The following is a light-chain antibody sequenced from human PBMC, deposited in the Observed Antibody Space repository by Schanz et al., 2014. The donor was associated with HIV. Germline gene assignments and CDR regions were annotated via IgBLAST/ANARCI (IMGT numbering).Light chain of an antibody. J-gene: IGLJ1*01. V-gene: IGLV2-14*03. CDR2: DVS. CDR3: SLHMRRTTLDV. Sequence: QSALTQPASVSGSPGQSITISCTGTNSDIGDYSYVSWYQQHPGKAPKLMIYDVSHRPLGVSNRFSGSKSGNTASLTISGLRAEDEADYYCSLHMRRTTLDVFGTGTKLTVL. CDR1: NSDIGDYSY.